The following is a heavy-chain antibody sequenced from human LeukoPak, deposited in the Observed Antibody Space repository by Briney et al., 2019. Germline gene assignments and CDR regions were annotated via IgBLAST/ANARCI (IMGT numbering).Heavy chain of an antibody. CDR1: GGSISSSSYY. J-gene: IGHJ5*02. CDR2: IYYSGST. V-gene: IGHV4-39*01. D-gene: IGHD6-13*01. CDR3: ASGYSSSGRFKYNWLDP. Sequence: SETLSLTCTVSGGSISSSSYYWGWIRQPPGKGLEWIGSIYYSGSTYYNPSLKSRVTISVDTSKNQFSLKLSSVTAADTAVYYCASGYSSSGRFKYNWLDPWGQGTLVTVSS.